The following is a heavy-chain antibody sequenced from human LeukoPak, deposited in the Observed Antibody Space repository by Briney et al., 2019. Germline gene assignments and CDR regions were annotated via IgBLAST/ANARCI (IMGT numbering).Heavy chain of an antibody. CDR1: GGSITNYY. CDR3: ARAPAGPPYYYMDV. V-gene: IGHV4-59*01. Sequence: PSQTLSLTCTVSGGSITNYYWGWIRQPPGKGLEWIGYIYYSGSTNYNPSLKSRVTISVDASKHQFSLKLTSVTAADTAVYYCARAPAGPPYYYMDVWGKGTTVTVSS. J-gene: IGHJ6*03. CDR2: IYYSGST.